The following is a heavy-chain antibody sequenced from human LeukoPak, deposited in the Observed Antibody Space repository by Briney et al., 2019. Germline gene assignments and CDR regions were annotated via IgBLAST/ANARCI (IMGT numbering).Heavy chain of an antibody. J-gene: IGHJ5*02. CDR2: VNDSGST. V-gene: IGHV4-34*01. CDR1: GASFSGYY. D-gene: IGHD3-3*01. CDR3: ARRRLLYFDDP. Sequence: PSETLSLTCSVSGASFSGYYYTWIRQSPGKGLEWIGDVNDSGSTNYNPSLKSRVAMSVDTSKNQFSLNLTSVTAADTAVYYCARRRLLYFDDPWGQGTLVTISS.